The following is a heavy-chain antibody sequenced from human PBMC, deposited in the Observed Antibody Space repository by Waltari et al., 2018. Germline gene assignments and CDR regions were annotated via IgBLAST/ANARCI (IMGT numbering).Heavy chain of an antibody. CDR1: GGSISSSNW. J-gene: IGHJ6*02. V-gene: IGHV4-4*02. D-gene: IGHD6-19*01. CDR3: ARAYSSGWQYYYYYYGMDV. CDR2: IYHSGST. Sequence: QVQLQESGPGLVKPSGTLSLTCAVSGGSISSSNWWSWVRQPPGKGLEWIGEIYHSGSTNYNPSLKSRVTISVDKSKNQFSLKLSSVTAADTAVYYCARAYSSGWQYYYYYYGMDVWGQGTTVIVSS.